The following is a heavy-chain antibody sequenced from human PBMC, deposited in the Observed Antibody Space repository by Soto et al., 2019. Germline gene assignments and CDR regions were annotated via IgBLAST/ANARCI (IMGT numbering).Heavy chain of an antibody. J-gene: IGHJ5*02. CDR3: ARDTGRGYYDILTGEKRGFDP. CDR1: GDSVSSNSAA. CDR2: TYYRSKWYN. V-gene: IGHV6-1*01. D-gene: IGHD3-9*01. Sequence: SHTLSLTCAISGDSVSSNSAAWNWIRQSPSRGLEWLGRTYYRSKWYNDYAVSVKSRITINPDTSKNQFSLQLNSVTPEDTAVYYCARDTGRGYYDILTGEKRGFDPWGQGTLVTSPQ.